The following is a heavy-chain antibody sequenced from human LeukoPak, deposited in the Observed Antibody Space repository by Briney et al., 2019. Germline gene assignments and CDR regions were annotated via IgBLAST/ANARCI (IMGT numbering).Heavy chain of an antibody. V-gene: IGHV4-30-2*01. D-gene: IGHD3-10*02. Sequence: SETLSLTCAVSGGSISSGGYSWSWIRQPPGKGLEWIGYIYHSGSTYYNPSLKSRVTISVDRSKNQFSLKRSSVTAADTAVYYCARSITMIGFDYWGQGTLVTVSS. J-gene: IGHJ4*02. CDR2: IYHSGST. CDR3: ARSITMIGFDY. CDR1: GGSISSGGYS.